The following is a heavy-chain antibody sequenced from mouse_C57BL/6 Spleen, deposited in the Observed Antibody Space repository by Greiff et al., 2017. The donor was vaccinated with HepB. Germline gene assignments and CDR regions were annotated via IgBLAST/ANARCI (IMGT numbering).Heavy chain of an antibody. D-gene: IGHD1-1*01. CDR2: IWSGGST. CDR1: GFSLTSYG. V-gene: IGHV2-2*01. J-gene: IGHJ3*01. Sequence: QVQLQQSGPGLVQPSQSLSITCTVSGFSLTSYGVHWVRQSPGKGLEWLGVIWSGGSTDYNAAFISRLSISKDNSKSQVFFKMNSLQADDTAIYYCARDYYGSSRFAYWGQGTLVTVSA. CDR3: ARDYYGSSRFAY.